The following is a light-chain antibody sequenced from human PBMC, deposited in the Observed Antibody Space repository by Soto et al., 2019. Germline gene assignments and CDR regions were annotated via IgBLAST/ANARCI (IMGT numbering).Light chain of an antibody. Sequence: QSALTQPRSVSGSPGQSVTISCTGTSSDVGVSRSVSWYQQHPGKAPKLIISDVTKRPSGVPYRFSGSKSGNTASLTISGIQAADAAAYYCCSYEGRFFFGTGTKVTVL. CDR3: CSYEGRFF. J-gene: IGLJ1*01. CDR1: SSDVGVSRS. CDR2: DVT. V-gene: IGLV2-11*01.